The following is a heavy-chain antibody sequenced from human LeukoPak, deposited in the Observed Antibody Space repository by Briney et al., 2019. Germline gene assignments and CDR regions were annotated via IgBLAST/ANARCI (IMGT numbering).Heavy chain of an antibody. Sequence: SETLSLTCTVSGGSISSYYWSWIRQPPGKGLEWIGYIYYSGSTNYNPSLKSRVTISVDTSKNQFSLKLSSVTAADTAVYYCARLGPHYYYDSSGTIDYWGQGTLVTVSS. J-gene: IGHJ4*02. CDR1: GGSISSYY. CDR2: IYYSGST. V-gene: IGHV4-59*08. CDR3: ARLGPHYYYDSSGTIDY. D-gene: IGHD3-22*01.